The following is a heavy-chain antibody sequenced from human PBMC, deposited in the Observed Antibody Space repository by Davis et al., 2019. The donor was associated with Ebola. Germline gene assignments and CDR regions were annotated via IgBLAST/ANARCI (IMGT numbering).Heavy chain of an antibody. V-gene: IGHV3-21*01. CDR1: GFTFSSYS. D-gene: IGHD3-3*01. CDR2: ISSSSSYI. Sequence: PGGSLRLSCAASGFTFSSYSMNWVRQAPGKGLEWVSSISSSSSYIYYADSVKGRFTISRDNAKNSLYLQMNSLRAEDTAVYYCAMRDRTFWSGYSIGMDVWGKGTTVTVSS. J-gene: IGHJ6*04. CDR3: AMRDRTFWSGYSIGMDV.